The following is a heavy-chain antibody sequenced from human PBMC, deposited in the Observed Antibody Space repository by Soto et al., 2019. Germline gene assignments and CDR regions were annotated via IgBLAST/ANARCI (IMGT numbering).Heavy chain of an antibody. J-gene: IGHJ5*02. CDR1: GGSISSGGYY. D-gene: IGHD6-19*01. CDR3: ARGGWSDNWFDP. Sequence: QVRLRESGPGLVKPSQTLSLTCTVSGGSISSGGYYWSWIRQHPGKGLEWIGHIFYSGSTSYNPSLNSRVTMSADTSKNQLSVKLSSVTAADTAVYYCARGGWSDNWFDPWGQGILVTVSS. V-gene: IGHV4-31*03. CDR2: IFYSGST.